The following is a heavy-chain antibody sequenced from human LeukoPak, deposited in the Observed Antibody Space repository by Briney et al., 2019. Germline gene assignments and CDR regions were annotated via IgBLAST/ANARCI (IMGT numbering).Heavy chain of an antibody. D-gene: IGHD3-16*01. CDR3: ARVIGSYGDSAY. V-gene: IGHV3-48*04. CDR2: ISSTSSAI. Sequence: PGGSLRLSCAASGFTFSSYSMNWVRQAPGKGVGWLSYISSTSSAIYYAASLKGRFTISRDNPKTSLYLQMDSLRAEDTAVYYCARVIGSYGDSAYWGQGTLVTVSS. CDR1: GFTFSSYS. J-gene: IGHJ4*02.